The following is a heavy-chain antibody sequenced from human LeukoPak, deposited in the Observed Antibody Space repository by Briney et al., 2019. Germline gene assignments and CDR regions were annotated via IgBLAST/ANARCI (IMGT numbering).Heavy chain of an antibody. J-gene: IGHJ4*02. CDR2: ISWSSGSL. CDR3: AKAPIERLEQPFFDY. Sequence: GGSLRLSCTASGFTFDDYAMHWVRQAPGKGLEWVSGISWSSGSLGYADSVKGRFIISRDNAKNCLYLQMNSLRAEDTALYYCAKAPIERLEQPFFDYWGQGTLVTVSS. D-gene: IGHD3-3*01. CDR1: GFTFDDYA. V-gene: IGHV3-9*01.